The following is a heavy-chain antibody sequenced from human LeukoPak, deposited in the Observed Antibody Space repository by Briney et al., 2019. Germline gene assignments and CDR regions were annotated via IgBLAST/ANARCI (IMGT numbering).Heavy chain of an antibody. D-gene: IGHD3-22*01. Sequence: RPGGTLRLSCVASGFTFSSHGMNWVRQAPGKGLEWVSGINWNGGSTGYADSVKGRFTISGDNAKNSLYLQMNSLRAEDTALYYCARGTTYYYDSSGYASFDYWGQGTLVTVSS. CDR3: ARGTTYYYDSSGYASFDY. J-gene: IGHJ4*02. CDR1: GFTFSSHG. CDR2: INWNGGST. V-gene: IGHV3-20*04.